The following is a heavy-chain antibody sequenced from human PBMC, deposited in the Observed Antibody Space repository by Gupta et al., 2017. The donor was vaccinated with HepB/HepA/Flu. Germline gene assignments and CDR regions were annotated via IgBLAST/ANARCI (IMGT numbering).Heavy chain of an antibody. CDR3: AKVSVSDFWSGYSDFDY. Sequence: EVQLLVSGGGLVQPGWSLRLSCAASGFTFSSYAMSWVCPAPGKGLEWVSAISGSGGSTYYADFVKGRFTISRDNSKNTLYLQMNSLRAEDTAVYYCAKVSVSDFWSGYSDFDYWGQGTLVTVSS. CDR1: GFTFSSYA. V-gene: IGHV3-23*01. J-gene: IGHJ4*02. D-gene: IGHD3-3*01. CDR2: ISGSGGST.